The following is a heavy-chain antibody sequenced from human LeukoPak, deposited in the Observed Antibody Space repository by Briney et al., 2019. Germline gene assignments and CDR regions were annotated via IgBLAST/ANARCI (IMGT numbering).Heavy chain of an antibody. Sequence: PSETLSLTCTVSGGSISSGDYYWSRIRQPPGKGLEWIGYIYYSGSTYYNPSLKSRVTISVDTSKNQFSLKLSSVTAADTAVYYCASQIQLWALDYWGQGTLVTVSS. CDR1: GGSISSGDYY. D-gene: IGHD5-18*01. CDR2: IYYSGST. CDR3: ASQIQLWALDY. V-gene: IGHV4-30-4*01. J-gene: IGHJ4*02.